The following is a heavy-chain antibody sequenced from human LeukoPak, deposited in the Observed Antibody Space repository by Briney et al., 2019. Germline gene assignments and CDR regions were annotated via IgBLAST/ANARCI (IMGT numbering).Heavy chain of an antibody. CDR3: ARWETRGYSYGPRFDP. D-gene: IGHD5-18*01. J-gene: IGHJ5*02. V-gene: IGHV1-2*02. Sequence: GASVKVSCKTSGYTFTSYYMHWVRQAPGQGLEWMGWINPNSGGTNYAQKFQGRVTMTRDTSISTAYMELSRLRPDDTAVYYCARWETRGYSYGPRFDPWGQGTLVTVSS. CDR1: GYTFTSYY. CDR2: INPNSGGT.